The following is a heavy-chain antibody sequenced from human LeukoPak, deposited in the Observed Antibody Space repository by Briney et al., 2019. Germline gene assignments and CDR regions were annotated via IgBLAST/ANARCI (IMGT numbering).Heavy chain of an antibody. CDR2: IYYSGST. CDR3: ARRGVYSNYGYFDY. CDR1: GGSISSSSFY. J-gene: IGHJ4*02. V-gene: IGHV4-39*01. D-gene: IGHD4-11*01. Sequence: PSETLSLTCTVSGGSISSSSFYWGWIRQPPGKGLEWIGSIYYSGSTYYNPSLKSRVTISVDTSKNQFSLKLSSVTAADTAVYYCARRGVYSNYGYFDYWGQGTLVTVSS.